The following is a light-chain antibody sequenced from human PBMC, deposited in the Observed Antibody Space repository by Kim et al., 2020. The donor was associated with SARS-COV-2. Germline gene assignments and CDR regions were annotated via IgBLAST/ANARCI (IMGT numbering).Light chain of an antibody. CDR2: GAS. CDR1: QSIGNSY. J-gene: IGKJ2*01. Sequence: ENVLTQSPGTLSLSPGDSATISCRASQSIGNSYVAWYQQKPGQAPRVLIYGASARATGTPDRFSGSGSGTDFTLTISRLEPEDFAVYYCQQYGTSADTFGQGTKLEI. CDR3: QQYGTSADT. V-gene: IGKV3-20*01.